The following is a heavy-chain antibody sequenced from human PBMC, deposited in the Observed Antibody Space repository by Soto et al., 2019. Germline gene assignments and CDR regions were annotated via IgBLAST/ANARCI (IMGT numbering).Heavy chain of an antibody. CDR3: ARTPAHTHKRDICSGA. CDR1: GAYFSDYS. CDR2: INHTGST. J-gene: IGHJ4*02. Sequence: SETRCLTCAIYGAYFSDYSWSWIRQPPGKVLQWMGEINHTGSTNYSPSLRSRVTISQDTSKNQCFLRLRSVTAADTAFYYCARTPAHTHKRDICSGAWGQRSPVTVS. D-gene: IGHD2-15*01. V-gene: IGHV4-34*01.